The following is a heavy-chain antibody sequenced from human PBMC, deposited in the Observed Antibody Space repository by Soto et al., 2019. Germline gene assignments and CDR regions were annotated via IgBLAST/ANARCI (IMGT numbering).Heavy chain of an antibody. Sequence: PGRSLRLACAAAGFTVSSKYMSWVRQAPGKGLEWVSVIYSGGSTYYADSVKGRFTISRDNSKNTLYLQMNSLRADDTAVYYCARGGTMALDYWGQGTLVTVS. CDR2: IYSGGST. CDR1: GFTVSSKY. CDR3: ARGGTMALDY. D-gene: IGHD3-10*01. J-gene: IGHJ4*02. V-gene: IGHV3-66*01.